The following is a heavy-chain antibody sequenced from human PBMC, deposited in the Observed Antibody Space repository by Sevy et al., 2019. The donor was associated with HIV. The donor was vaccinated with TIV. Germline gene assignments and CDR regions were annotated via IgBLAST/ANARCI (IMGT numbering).Heavy chain of an antibody. CDR1: GFTFSDYG. V-gene: IGHV3-30*02. J-gene: IGHJ4*02. Sequence: GGSVRLSCTTSGFTFSDYGMHWVRQAPGKGLEWVTFIGYNGADRYYSDSVKGRFAISRDNSKNTLLLQMNSLRAEDTAIYYCVKNTASAGTGGFDYWGQGALVTVSS. CDR2: IGYNGADR. D-gene: IGHD6-13*01. CDR3: VKNTASAGTGGFDY.